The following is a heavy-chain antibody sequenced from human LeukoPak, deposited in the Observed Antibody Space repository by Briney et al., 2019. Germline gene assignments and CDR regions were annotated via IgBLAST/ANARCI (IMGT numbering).Heavy chain of an antibody. CDR1: GGSFSGYY. CDR2: INHSGST. V-gene: IGHV4-34*01. Sequence: SETLSLTCAVYGGSFSGYYWSWIRQPPGKGLEWIGEINHSGSTNYNPSLKSRVTISVDTSKNQFSLKLTSVTAADTAVYYCAHFKGGSFDFWGQGTMVTVSS. D-gene: IGHD1-26*01. J-gene: IGHJ3*01. CDR3: AHFKGGSFDF.